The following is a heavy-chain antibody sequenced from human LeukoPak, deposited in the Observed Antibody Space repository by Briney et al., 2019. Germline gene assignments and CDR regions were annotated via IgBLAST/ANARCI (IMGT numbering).Heavy chain of an antibody. CDR2: IYYSGST. CDR3: ARRKFSVVVASTAPFDY. Sequence: SETLSLTCTVSGGSISSSSYYWGWIRQPPGKGLEWIGSIYYSGSTYYNPSLKSRVTISVDTSKNQFSLKLSSVTAADTAVYYCARRKFSVVVASTAPFDYWGQGTLVTVSS. J-gene: IGHJ4*02. CDR1: GGSISSSSYY. V-gene: IGHV4-39*07. D-gene: IGHD2-15*01.